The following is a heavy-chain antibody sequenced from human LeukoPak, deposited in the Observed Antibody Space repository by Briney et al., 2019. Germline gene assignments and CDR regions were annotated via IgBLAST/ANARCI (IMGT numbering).Heavy chain of an antibody. CDR3: ARDGTYTDYDPDFDI. CDR2: IKQDGSEK. CDR1: GFTFSSYG. J-gene: IGHJ4*02. Sequence: PGGSLRLSCAASGFTFSSYGMNWVRQAPGKGLEWVANIKQDGSEKYYVDSVKGRFTISRDNAKNSLYLQMNSLRAEDKAVFYCARDGTYTDYDPDFDIWGQGTLVTVSS. V-gene: IGHV3-7*04. D-gene: IGHD5-12*01.